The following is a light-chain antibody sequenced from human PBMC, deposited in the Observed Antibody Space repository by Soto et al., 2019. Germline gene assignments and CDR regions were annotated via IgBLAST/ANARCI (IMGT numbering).Light chain of an antibody. CDR3: QQTHSLPLS. CDR1: QGVGGW. J-gene: IGKJ3*01. CDR2: ATS. V-gene: IGKV1-12*01. Sequence: IQMTQSPSSVSASVGDRVTMTCRASQGVGGWLAWYQQEPGKVPKLLIYATSSLHSGVPSRFSGSGSGTDFTLSISSLQPEDFATYYCQQTHSLPLSFGPGTKVDIK.